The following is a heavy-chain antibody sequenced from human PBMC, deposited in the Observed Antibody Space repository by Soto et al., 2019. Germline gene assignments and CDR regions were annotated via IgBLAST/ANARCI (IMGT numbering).Heavy chain of an antibody. CDR2: IYYSGST. D-gene: IGHD3-9*01. J-gene: IGHJ4*02. Sequence: PSETLSLTCTVSGGSISSSSYYWGWIRQPPGKGLEWIGSIYYSGSTYYNPSLKSRVTISVDTSKNQFSLKLSSVTAADTAVYYCARQPRILTGSSGHFDYWGQATLVT. V-gene: IGHV4-39*01. CDR1: GGSISSSSYY. CDR3: ARQPRILTGSSGHFDY.